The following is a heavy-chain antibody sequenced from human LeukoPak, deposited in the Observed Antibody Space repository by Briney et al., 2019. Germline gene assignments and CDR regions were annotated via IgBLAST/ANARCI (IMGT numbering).Heavy chain of an antibody. V-gene: IGHV1-2*02. CDR3: ARGKMNGDDFDY. J-gene: IGHJ4*02. Sequence: GASVKVSCKASGYTFTGYYMHWVRQAPGQGLEWMGWITPNSGTNYAQKFQGRVTMTRDTSITTAYMELSRLTSDDTAVYYCARGKMNGDDFDYWGQGTLVTVSS. CDR1: GYTFTGYY. D-gene: IGHD4-17*01. CDR2: ITPNSGT.